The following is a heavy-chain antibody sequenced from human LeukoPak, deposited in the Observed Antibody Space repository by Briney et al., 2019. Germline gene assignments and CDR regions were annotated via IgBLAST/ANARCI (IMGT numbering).Heavy chain of an antibody. CDR2: IYYSGNT. CDR3: ARLWFGESGNWFDP. D-gene: IGHD3-10*01. CDR1: GGSITSGYY. J-gene: IGHJ5*02. V-gene: IGHV4-39*01. Sequence: PSQTLSLTRTVSGGSITSGYYWGWIRQPPGKGLEWIGSIYYSGNTYYNPSLKSRVTLSVDTSKKQFSLKLNSVTAADTAVYYCARLWFGESGNWFDPWGQGTLVTVSS.